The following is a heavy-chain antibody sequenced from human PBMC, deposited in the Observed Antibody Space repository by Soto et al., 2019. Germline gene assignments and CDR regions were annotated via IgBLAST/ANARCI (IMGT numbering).Heavy chain of an antibody. J-gene: IGHJ3*02. D-gene: IGHD3-9*01. CDR3: ARGWYFDWLTDAFDI. Sequence: GGSLRLSCAASGFTFSSYSMNWVRQAPGKGLEWVSYISSSSSTIYYADSVKGRFTISRDNAKNSLYLQMNSLRDEDTAVYYCARGWYFDWLTDAFDIWGQGTMVTVSS. CDR2: ISSSSSTI. V-gene: IGHV3-48*02. CDR1: GFTFSSYS.